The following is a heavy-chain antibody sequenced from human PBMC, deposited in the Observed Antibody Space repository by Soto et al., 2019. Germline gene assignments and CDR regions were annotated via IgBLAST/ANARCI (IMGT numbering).Heavy chain of an antibody. CDR1: GFTFISYA. D-gene: IGHD5-12*01. CDR2: ISGSGGST. V-gene: IGHV3-23*01. J-gene: IGHJ4*02. CDR3: AKRIGSGYDYFGFDY. Sequence: GGSLRLSCAASGFTFISYAMSWVRQAPGKGLEWVSAISGSGGSTYYADSVKGRFTISRDNSKNTLYLQMNSLRAEDTAVYYCAKRIGSGYDYFGFDYWGQGTLVTVSS.